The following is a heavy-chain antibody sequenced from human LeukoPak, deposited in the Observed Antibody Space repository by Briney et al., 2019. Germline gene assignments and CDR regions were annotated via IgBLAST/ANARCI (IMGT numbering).Heavy chain of an antibody. D-gene: IGHD5-18*01. J-gene: IGHJ3*02. V-gene: IGHV4-59*12. CDR2: IYYSGST. CDR3: ARDGLWIQNAFDI. CDR1: GGSISSYY. Sequence: SETLSLTCTVSGGSISSYYRSWIRQPPGKGLEWIGYIYYSGSTNYNPSLKSRVTISVDTSKNQFSLKLRSVTAADTAVYYCARDGLWIQNAFDIWGQGTMVTVSS.